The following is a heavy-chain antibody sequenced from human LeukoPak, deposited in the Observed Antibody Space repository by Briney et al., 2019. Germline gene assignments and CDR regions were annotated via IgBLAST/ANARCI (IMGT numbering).Heavy chain of an antibody. CDR2: ISGSGGST. V-gene: IGHV3-23*01. D-gene: IGHD3-3*01. Sequence: GGSLRLSCAASGFTFSSYAMSWVRQAPRKGLEWVSAISGSGGSTYYADSVKGRFTISRDNSKNTLYLQMNSLRAEDTAVYYCAKDLGNDFWSGYYFDYWGQGTLVTVSS. J-gene: IGHJ4*02. CDR3: AKDLGNDFWSGYYFDY. CDR1: GFTFSSYA.